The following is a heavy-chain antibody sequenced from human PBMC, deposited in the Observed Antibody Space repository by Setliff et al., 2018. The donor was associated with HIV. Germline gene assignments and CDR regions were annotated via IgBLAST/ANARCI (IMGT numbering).Heavy chain of an antibody. D-gene: IGHD5-12*01. V-gene: IGHV4-38-2*01. CDR2: IYHSGST. J-gene: IGHJ4*02. CDR3: ARMYSGYDWSPAGARTRYFDY. CDR1: GYAISSGYY. Sequence: SETLSLTCAVSGYAISSGYYWGWIRQPPGKGLEWIGSIYHSGSTYYNPSLKSRVTISVDTSKNQFSLKLSSVTAADTAVYYCARMYSGYDWSPAGARTRYFDYWGQGTLVTVSS.